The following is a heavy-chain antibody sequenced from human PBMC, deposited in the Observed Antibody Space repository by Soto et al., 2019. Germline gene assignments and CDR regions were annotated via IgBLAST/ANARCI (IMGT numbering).Heavy chain of an antibody. CDR2: ISSSSSTI. CDR3: XXXXGSLNWFDP. V-gene: IGHV3-48*01. D-gene: IGHD1-26*01. Sequence: EVQLVESGGGLVQPGGSLRLSCAASGFTFSSYSMNWVRQAPGKGLEWVSYISSSSSTIYYADSVKGRFTISRDNAKNSLYLXMXXXXXXXXXXXXXXXXXGSLNWFDPWGQGTLVTVSS. J-gene: IGHJ5*02. CDR1: GFTFSSYS.